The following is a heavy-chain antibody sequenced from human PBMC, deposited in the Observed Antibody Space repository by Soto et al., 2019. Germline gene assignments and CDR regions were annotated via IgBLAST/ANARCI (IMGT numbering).Heavy chain of an antibody. V-gene: IGHV3-49*04. Sequence: SLRLSCTTSGFTFGDYALSWVRQAPGKGLEWVGFIRRNAYGGTTDYAASVKGRFTISRDDSKSIAYLQMNSLRTEDTALYYCTRASSVDFDFWGQGTLVTVSS. CDR1: GFTFGDYA. D-gene: IGHD2-21*01. CDR2: IRRNAYGGTT. J-gene: IGHJ4*02. CDR3: TRASSVDFDF.